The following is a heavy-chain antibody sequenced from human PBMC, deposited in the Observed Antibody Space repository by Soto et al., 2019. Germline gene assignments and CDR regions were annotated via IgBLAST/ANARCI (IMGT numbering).Heavy chain of an antibody. J-gene: IGHJ4*02. CDR3: AAANNTSPFDY. D-gene: IGHD1-26*01. CDR1: GDTFTRYG. CDR2: IIPICGTT. V-gene: IGHV1-69*13. Sequence: SVKVSCKASGDTFTRYGVSWVRQAPGQGLEWMGGIIPICGTTNYAQKFPERVTITWDESTSIAYTELSSLRSEDTAVYYCAAANNTSPFDYWGQGTLVTVSS.